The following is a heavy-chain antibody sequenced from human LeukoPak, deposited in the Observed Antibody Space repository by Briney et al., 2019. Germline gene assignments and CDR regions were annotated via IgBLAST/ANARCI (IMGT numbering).Heavy chain of an antibody. CDR3: ARRLRGYSYGRNHFDY. CDR2: INHSGST. Sequence: SETLSLTCAVYGGSVSGYYWSWIRQPPGKGLEWIGEINHSGSTNYSPSLKSRVTISVDTSKNQFSLKLSSVTAADTAVYYCARRLRGYSYGRNHFDYWGQGTLVTVSS. J-gene: IGHJ4*02. D-gene: IGHD5-18*01. CDR1: GGSVSGYY. V-gene: IGHV4-34*01.